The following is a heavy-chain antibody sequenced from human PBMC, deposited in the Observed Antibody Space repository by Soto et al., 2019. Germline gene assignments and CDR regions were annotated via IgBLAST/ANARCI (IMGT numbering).Heavy chain of an antibody. D-gene: IGHD6-13*01. CDR2: INAGNGNT. CDR1: GYTFTSYA. J-gene: IGHJ6*02. Sequence: QVQLVQSGAEVKKPGASVKVSCKASGYTFTSYAMHWVRQAPGQRLEWMGWINAGNGNTKYSQKFQGRVTITRDTSASTAYMELSSLRSEDTAVYYCARDEVAAAGGFYYDGMDVWGQGTTVTVSS. CDR3: ARDEVAAAGGFYYDGMDV. V-gene: IGHV1-3*01.